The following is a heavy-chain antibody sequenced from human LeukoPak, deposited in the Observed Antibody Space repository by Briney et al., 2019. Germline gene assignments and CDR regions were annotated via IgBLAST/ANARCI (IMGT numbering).Heavy chain of an antibody. Sequence: ASVKVSCKASGYTFTSHGISWVRQAPGQGLEWMAWINTYFGNTHYAQKLQGRVTVTRDMSTTTDYMELSSLRSEDTAVYYCARDNSVGDIAWWFDPWGQGTLVTVSS. CDR1: GYTFTSHG. CDR2: INTYFGNT. V-gene: IGHV1-18*01. CDR3: ARDNSVGDIAWWFDP. D-gene: IGHD3-16*02. J-gene: IGHJ5*02.